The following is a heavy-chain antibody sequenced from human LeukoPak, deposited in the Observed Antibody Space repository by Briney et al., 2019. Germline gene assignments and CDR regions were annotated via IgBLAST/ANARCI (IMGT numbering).Heavy chain of an antibody. J-gene: IGHJ5*02. CDR1: GYTFTSYD. V-gene: IGHV1-8*01. CDR3: ATQRGLRRQQLRLWEPRPRWFDP. D-gene: IGHD6-13*01. CDR2: MTPNSGNT. Sequence: GASVKVSCKASGYTFTSYDINWVRQATGQGIEWLGWMTPNSGNTGYAQKFQGRVTMTRNTSISTAYMELSSLRSEDTAVYYCATQRGLRRQQLRLWEPRPRWFDPWGQGTLVTVSS.